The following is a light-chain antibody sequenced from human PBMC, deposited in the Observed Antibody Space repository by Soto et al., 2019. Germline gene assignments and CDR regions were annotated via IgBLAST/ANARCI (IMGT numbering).Light chain of an antibody. CDR2: EVS. V-gene: IGLV2-23*02. J-gene: IGLJ2*01. Sequence: QSVLTQPASVSGSPGQSITISCIGTSSDVGSYNLVSWYQQHPGKAPKVLIYEVSERPSGVSNRFSGSKSGNTASLTISGLQAEDEAAYYCCSSAGSRTHVLFGGGTKLTVL. CDR1: SSDVGSYNL. CDR3: CSSAGSRTHVL.